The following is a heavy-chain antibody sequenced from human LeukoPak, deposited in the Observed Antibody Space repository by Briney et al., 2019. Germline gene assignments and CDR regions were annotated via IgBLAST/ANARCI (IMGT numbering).Heavy chain of an antibody. Sequence: SETLSLTCTVSVDSISGYYWSCMRQPPGKAREWIAWIHYSGTTKYNPSLMSRITVSLDTSNNQFSLRLSSMTAADTAIYYCARHYGSGTYPLDHWGQGTLITVSS. J-gene: IGHJ4*02. D-gene: IGHD3-10*01. CDR2: IHYSGTT. CDR1: VDSISGYY. V-gene: IGHV4-59*13. CDR3: ARHYGSGTYPLDH.